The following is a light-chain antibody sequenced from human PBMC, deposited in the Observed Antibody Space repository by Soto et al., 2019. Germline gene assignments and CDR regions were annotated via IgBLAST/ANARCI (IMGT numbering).Light chain of an antibody. V-gene: IGLV1-40*01. J-gene: IGLJ1*01. CDR1: SSNTGAGYD. Sequence: QSVLTQPPSVSGAPGQRVTISCTGSSSNTGAGYDVHWYQQLPGTAPKLLIYGNSNRPSGVPDRFSGSKSGTSASLAITGLQAEDEADYYCQSYDSSLSGCVFGTGTKVTVL. CDR2: GNS. CDR3: QSYDSSLSGCV.